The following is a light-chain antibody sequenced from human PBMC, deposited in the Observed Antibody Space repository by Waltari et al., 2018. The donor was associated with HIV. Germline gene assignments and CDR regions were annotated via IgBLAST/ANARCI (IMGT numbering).Light chain of an antibody. CDR1: QSVSSTS. J-gene: IGKJ1*01. CDR3: QRYGRSRT. CDR2: SAS. V-gene: IGKV3-20*01. Sequence: IVLTQSPGTLSLSPGEKATLSCRASQSVSSTSLAWYQQKPGQSPRLLIYSASTRANGIPDRFSGSGSGTDFSLNISRLEPEDFAVYYCQRYGRSRTFGQGTKVEIK.